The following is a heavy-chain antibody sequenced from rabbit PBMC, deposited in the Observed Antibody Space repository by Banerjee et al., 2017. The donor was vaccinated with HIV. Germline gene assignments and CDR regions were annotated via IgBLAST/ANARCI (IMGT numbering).Heavy chain of an antibody. CDR3: ARDTSSSFSSYGMDL. CDR1: GFSFSSGYD. D-gene: IGHD1-1*01. J-gene: IGHJ6*01. CDR2: IEAGSSGFT. V-gene: IGHV1S45*01. Sequence: QEQLVESGGGLVQPEGSLTLTCTASGFSFSSGYDMCWVRQAPGKGLEWIACIEAGSSGFTYFASWAKGRFTISKTSSTTVTLQMTSLTAADTATYFCARDTSSSFSSYGMDLWGPGTLVTVS.